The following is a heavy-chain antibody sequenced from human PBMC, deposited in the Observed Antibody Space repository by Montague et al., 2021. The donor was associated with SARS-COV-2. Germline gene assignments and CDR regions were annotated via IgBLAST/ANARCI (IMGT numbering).Heavy chain of an antibody. CDR2: INQDETAK. J-gene: IGHJ4*02. CDR1: GFTSGDYQ. V-gene: IGHV3-7*01. D-gene: IGHD3/OR15-3a*01. Sequence: YRRLSCAASGFTSGDYQMTWFRQAPGKGLQWVANINQDETAKTYVDSVKGRFTISRDNAKNSLILQMNSLKDEDTAVYYCARSPRGSGTGWLDYWGQGTLVTVSS. CDR3: ARSPRGSGTGWLDY.